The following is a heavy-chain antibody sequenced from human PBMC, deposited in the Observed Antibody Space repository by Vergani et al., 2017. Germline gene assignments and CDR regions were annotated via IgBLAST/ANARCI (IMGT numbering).Heavy chain of an antibody. D-gene: IGHD4-17*01. Sequence: EVQLVPSGAEVKKPGESLKISCKGSGYSFNSYWNGWVRQLPGKGLEWMGIIYPGDSETRYSPSFHGQVTISADTSILPAYLQWSSLKAPDTALYYCARQARADYGDYAYRPQNWFDPWGQGTLVTVSS. J-gene: IGHJ5*02. V-gene: IGHV5-51*01. CDR3: ARQARADYGDYAYRPQNWFDP. CDR1: GYSFNSYW. CDR2: IYPGDSET.